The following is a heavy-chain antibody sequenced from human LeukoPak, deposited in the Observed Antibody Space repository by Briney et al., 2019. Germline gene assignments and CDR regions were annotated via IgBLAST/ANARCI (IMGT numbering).Heavy chain of an antibody. CDR3: ASMVRGVVDY. V-gene: IGHV4-59*01. J-gene: IGHJ4*02. D-gene: IGHD3-10*01. Sequence: PSETLSLTCTVSGGSISSYYWSWIRQPPGKGLEWIGYIYYSGSTDYNPSLKSRVTISVDTSKNQFSLKLSSVTAADTAVYYCASMVRGVVDYWGQGTLVTVSS. CDR1: GGSISSYY. CDR2: IYYSGST.